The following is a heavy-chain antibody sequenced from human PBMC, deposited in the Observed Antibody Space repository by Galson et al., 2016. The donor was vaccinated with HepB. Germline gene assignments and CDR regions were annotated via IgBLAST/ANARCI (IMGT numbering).Heavy chain of an antibody. D-gene: IGHD6-13*01. Sequence: SLRLSCAASGFTFSGYAMNWVRQAPGKGLEWVSDISGSGGDTHYADSVKGRFTISRDNSKNTLYLQMNSLRPQDTAVYYCAKSPGYTSSWCESWGQGTLVTVSS. V-gene: IGHV3-23*01. CDR2: ISGSGGDT. CDR1: GFTFSGYA. J-gene: IGHJ5*02. CDR3: AKSPGYTSSWCES.